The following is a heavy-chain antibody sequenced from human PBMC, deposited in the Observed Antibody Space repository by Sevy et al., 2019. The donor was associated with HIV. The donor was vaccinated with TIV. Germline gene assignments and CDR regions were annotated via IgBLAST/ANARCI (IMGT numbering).Heavy chain of an antibody. CDR3: ARSAPARDRGSDDAFDI. V-gene: IGHV3-7*01. CDR2: IKQDGSEK. J-gene: IGHJ3*02. D-gene: IGHD3-10*01. CDR1: GFTFSSYW. Sequence: GGSLRLSCAASGFTFSSYWMSWVRQAPGKGLEWVANIKQDGSEKYYVDSVKGRFTISRDNAKNSLYLQMNSLRAEDTAVYYCARSAPARDRGSDDAFDIWGQWTMVTVSS.